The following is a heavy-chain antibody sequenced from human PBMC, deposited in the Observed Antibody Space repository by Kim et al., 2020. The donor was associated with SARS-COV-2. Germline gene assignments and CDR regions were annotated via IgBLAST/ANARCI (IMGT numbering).Heavy chain of an antibody. Sequence: GGSLRLSCAASGFTFSSYAMSWVRQAPGKGLEWVSAISGSGGSTYYADSVKGRFTISRDNSQNTLYLQMNSLRAEDTAIYYCAKDPYSSSSVGHGMDVWGKGTTVTVSA. CDR1: GFTFSSYA. D-gene: IGHD6-6*01. CDR3: AKDPYSSSSVGHGMDV. V-gene: IGHV3-23*01. J-gene: IGHJ6*04. CDR2: ISGSGGST.